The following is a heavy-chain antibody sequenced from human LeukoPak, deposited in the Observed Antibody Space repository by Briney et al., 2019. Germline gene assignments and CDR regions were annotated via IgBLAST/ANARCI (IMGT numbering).Heavy chain of an antibody. Sequence: SVKVSCKASGGTFSSYAISWVRQAPGQGLEWMGRIIPILGIANYAQKFQGRVTITADKSTSTAYMELSSLRSEDTAVYYCARYGDYVGVFDYWGQGTLVTVSS. CDR1: GGTFSSYA. CDR3: ARYGDYVGVFDY. J-gene: IGHJ4*02. V-gene: IGHV1-69*04. CDR2: IIPILGIA. D-gene: IGHD4-17*01.